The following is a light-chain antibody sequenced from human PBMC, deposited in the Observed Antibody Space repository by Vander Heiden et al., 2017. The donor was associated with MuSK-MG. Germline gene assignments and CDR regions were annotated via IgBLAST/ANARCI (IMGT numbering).Light chain of an antibody. V-gene: IGKV2-28*01. Sequence: DIVLTQSPLSLPVTPGEPASISCRSSQSLLHSNGYNYLDWYVQKPGQSPQLLIYFGSRRAYGVPDRFSGSGSGTDFTLKISRVEAEDVGVYYCMQALQTWTFGQGTKVKIK. CDR3: MQALQTWT. CDR2: FGS. J-gene: IGKJ1*01. CDR1: QSLLHSNGYNY.